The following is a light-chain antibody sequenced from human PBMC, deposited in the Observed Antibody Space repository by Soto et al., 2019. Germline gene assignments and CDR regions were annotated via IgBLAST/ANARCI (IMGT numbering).Light chain of an antibody. J-gene: IGKJ4*01. CDR1: QSVSSY. V-gene: IGKV3-20*01. CDR2: GAS. CDR3: QQYGSSPGT. Sequence: EIVLTQSPGTLSLSPGERATLSCRASQSVSSYLAWYQQKPGQAPRLLIYGASTRATGIPDRFSGSGSGTDFPLTISRLEPEDFAVYYCQQYGSSPGTFGGGTKVEIK.